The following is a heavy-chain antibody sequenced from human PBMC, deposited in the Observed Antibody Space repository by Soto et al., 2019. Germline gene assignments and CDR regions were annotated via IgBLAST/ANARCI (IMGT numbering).Heavy chain of an antibody. Sequence: SYTLSVTCTVSGGSIISDDYYWTWIRQPPGKGLEWIGCIYYNGSPFYNPSLTSRVTMALDTSKNQFSLKLSSVTAADTAVYYCARVRSYGMDVWGQGTTVTVSS. J-gene: IGHJ6*02. CDR3: ARVRSYGMDV. CDR1: GGSIISDDYY. D-gene: IGHD4-17*01. V-gene: IGHV4-30-4*01. CDR2: IYYNGSP.